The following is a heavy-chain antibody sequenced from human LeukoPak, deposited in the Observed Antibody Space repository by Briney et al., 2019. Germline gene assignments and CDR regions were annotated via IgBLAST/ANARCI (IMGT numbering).Heavy chain of an antibody. CDR1: GFTVSSNF. D-gene: IGHD1-26*01. CDR2: FYSGGTT. Sequence: GGSLRLSCAPSGFTVSSNFMTWVSQAPGKGLEWVSAFYSGGTTYYADSVKGRFTISRDNSKNTPYLQMNSLRAEDTAVYYCAIARYSGSSPFDSWGQGTLVTVSS. V-gene: IGHV3-53*01. CDR3: AIARYSGSSPFDS. J-gene: IGHJ4*02.